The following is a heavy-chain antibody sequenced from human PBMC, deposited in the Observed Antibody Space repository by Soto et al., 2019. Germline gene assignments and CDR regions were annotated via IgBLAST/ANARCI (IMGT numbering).Heavy chain of an antibody. J-gene: IGHJ6*02. Sequence: QVQLVQSGAEVKKPGASVKVSCKASGYTFTSYYMHWVRQAPGQGLEWMGIINPSGGSTSYAQKFQGRVTMTRDTSTSTAYMELSSLRSEDTAVYYCARVIVPAAMRGGAYYYGMDVWGQGTTVTVSS. CDR3: ARVIVPAAMRGGAYYYGMDV. V-gene: IGHV1-46*01. D-gene: IGHD2-2*01. CDR1: GYTFTSYY. CDR2: INPSGGST.